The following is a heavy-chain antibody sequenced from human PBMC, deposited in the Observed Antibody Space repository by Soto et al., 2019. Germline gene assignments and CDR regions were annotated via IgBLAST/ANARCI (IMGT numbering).Heavy chain of an antibody. V-gene: IGHV3-30*18. D-gene: IGHD3-22*01. J-gene: IGHJ3*02. CDR1: GSMFSTYG. Sequence: AGSLRLSCAASGSMFSTYGMQWVRQAPWKWVEWVAVISYDGSNKDYADSGKVRLTISRDNSKNTLYLQMNRLRAEDTAVYYCAKPGSHYDSSGFSSRPFDIWGQGTMVTAS. CDR3: AKPGSHYDSSGFSSRPFDI. CDR2: ISYDGSNK.